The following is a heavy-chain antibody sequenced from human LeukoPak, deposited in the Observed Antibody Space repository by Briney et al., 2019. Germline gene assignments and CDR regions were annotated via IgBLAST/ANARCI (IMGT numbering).Heavy chain of an antibody. V-gene: IGHV3-48*03. Sequence: GGSLRLSCAASGFTFSSYELNWVRQAPGKGLEWVSYISDTGSTIYYADSVEGRFTISRDNAKNSLYLQMNSLRAEDTAVYYCARDYEGATSYFDYWGQGTLVTVSS. CDR3: ARDYEGATSYFDY. D-gene: IGHD1-26*01. J-gene: IGHJ4*02. CDR1: GFTFSSYE. CDR2: ISDTGSTI.